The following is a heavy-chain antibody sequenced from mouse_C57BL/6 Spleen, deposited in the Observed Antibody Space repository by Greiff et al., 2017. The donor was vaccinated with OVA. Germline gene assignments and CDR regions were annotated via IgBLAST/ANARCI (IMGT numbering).Heavy chain of an antibody. V-gene: IGHV1-18*01. J-gene: IGHJ3*01. CDR3: ARPHYYGSSSFAY. D-gene: IGHD1-1*01. CDR2: INPNNGGT. Sequence: EVQLQQSGPELVKPGASVKIPCKASGYTFTDYNMDWVKQSHGKSLEWIGDINPNNGGTIYNQKFKGKATLTVDKSSSTAYMELRSLTSEDTAVYYCARPHYYGSSSFAYWGQGTLVTVSA. CDR1: GYTFTDYN.